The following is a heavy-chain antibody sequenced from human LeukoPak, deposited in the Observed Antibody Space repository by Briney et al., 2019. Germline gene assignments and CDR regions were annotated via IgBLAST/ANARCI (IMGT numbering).Heavy chain of an antibody. D-gene: IGHD6-19*01. V-gene: IGHV1-2*02. Sequence: ASVKVSCKASGYTFTGYYMHWVRQAPGQGLEWMGWINPNSGGTNYAQKFQGRVTMTRDTSISTAYMELSRLRSDDTAVYYCARDFRARIAVAGSGVEKSSNGWFDPWGQGTLVTVSS. CDR2: INPNSGGT. CDR3: ARDFRARIAVAGSGVEKSSNGWFDP. CDR1: GYTFTGYY. J-gene: IGHJ5*02.